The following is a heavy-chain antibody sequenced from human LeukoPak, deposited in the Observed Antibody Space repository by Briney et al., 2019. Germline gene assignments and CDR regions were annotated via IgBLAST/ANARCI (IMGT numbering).Heavy chain of an antibody. V-gene: IGHV3-20*04. CDR3: ARAGRKKYCSSTSCPGYYYYMDV. J-gene: IGHJ6*03. CDR2: INWNGGST. D-gene: IGHD2-2*01. CDR1: GFTFSNAW. Sequence: GGSLRLSCAASGFTFSNAWMSWVRQAPGKGLEWVSGINWNGGSTGYADSVKGRFTISRDNAKNSLYLQMNSLRAEDTALYYCARAGRKKYCSSTSCPGYYYYMDVWGKGTTVTVSS.